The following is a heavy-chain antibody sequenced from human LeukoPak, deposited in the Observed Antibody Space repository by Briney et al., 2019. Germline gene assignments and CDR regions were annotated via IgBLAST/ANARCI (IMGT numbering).Heavy chain of an antibody. CDR3: ARRLYCSSTSCSTIYYMDV. D-gene: IGHD2-2*01. CDR1: GGSISSSSYY. J-gene: IGHJ6*03. Sequence: ASETLSLTCTVSGGSISSSSYYWGWIRQPPGKGLEWIGSIYYSGGTYYNPSLKSRVTISVDTSKNQFSLKLSSVTAADTAVYYCARRLYCSSTSCSTIYYMDVWGKGTTVTVSS. CDR2: IYYSGGT. V-gene: IGHV4-39*01.